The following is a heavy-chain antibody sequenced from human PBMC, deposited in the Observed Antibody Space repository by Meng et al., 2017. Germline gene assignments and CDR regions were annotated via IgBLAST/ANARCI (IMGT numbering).Heavy chain of an antibody. CDR2: TYYRSKWYN. V-gene: IGHV6-1*01. Sequence: SETLSLTCAISGDSVSSNSAAWNWIRQSPSRGLEWLGRTYYRSKWYNDYAVSVKSRITINPDTSKNQFSLQLNSVTPEDTAVYYCAFNSYGNPKLNYYYYGMDVWGQGTTVTVSS. CDR3: AFNSYGNPKLNYYYYGMDV. D-gene: IGHD5-18*01. CDR1: GDSVSSNSAA. J-gene: IGHJ6*02.